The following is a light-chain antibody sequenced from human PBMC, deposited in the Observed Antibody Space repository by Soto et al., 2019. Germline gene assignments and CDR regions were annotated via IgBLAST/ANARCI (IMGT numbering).Light chain of an antibody. CDR1: QSVTSSY. Sequence: EIVLTQSPGTLSLSPVERATLSCRASQSVTSSYLAWYQQKPGQAPRLLIYAASSRATGIPDRFSGSGSGTDFTLTISNLQSEDFAVYYCQQYNNWPPITFGQGTRLEIK. V-gene: IGKV3-20*01. CDR3: QQYNNWPPIT. CDR2: AAS. J-gene: IGKJ5*01.